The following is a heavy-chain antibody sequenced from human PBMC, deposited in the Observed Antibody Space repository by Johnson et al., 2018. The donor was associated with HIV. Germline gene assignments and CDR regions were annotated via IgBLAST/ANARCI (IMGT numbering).Heavy chain of an antibody. D-gene: IGHD6-13*01. V-gene: IGHV3-30-3*01. CDR1: GFTFSSYA. CDR3: ARVWGPSYSRPEDGAFDI. CDR2: ISYDGINK. Sequence: QVQVLESGGGVVQPGRSLRLSCAASGFTFSSYAMHWVRQAPGKGREWVAHISYDGINKYYADSLKGRFTISRDNVKNSLYLQMNSLRAEDTALYYCARVWGPSYSRPEDGAFDIWGQGTMVTVSS. J-gene: IGHJ3*02.